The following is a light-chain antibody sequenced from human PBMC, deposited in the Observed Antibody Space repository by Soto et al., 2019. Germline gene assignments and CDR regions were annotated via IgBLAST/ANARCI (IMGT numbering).Light chain of an antibody. CDR3: SSFTSSSTYVV. J-gene: IGLJ2*01. V-gene: IGLV2-14*01. CDR2: EVS. Sequence: QSALTQPASVSGSPGQSITISCTGTSSDVGGYNYVSWYQHHPGKAPKLMIYEVSNRPSGVSNRFSGSKSGNTASLTISGLQAEDEADYHCSSFTSSSTYVVFGGGTKLTVL. CDR1: SSDVGGYNY.